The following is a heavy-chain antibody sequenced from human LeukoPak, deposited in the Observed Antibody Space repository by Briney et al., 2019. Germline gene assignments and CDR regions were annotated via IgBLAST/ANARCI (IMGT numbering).Heavy chain of an antibody. V-gene: IGHV3-21*01. CDR1: GITFSSYS. J-gene: IGHJ3*02. CDR3: ARENAHEAFDI. Sequence: GGSLRLSCAASGITFSSYSMNWVRQAPGKGLEWVSCISSSSSYIYYADSVKGRFTISRDNAKNSLYLQMNSLRAEDTAVYYCARENAHEAFDIWGQGTMVTVSS. CDR2: ISSSSSYI. D-gene: IGHD2-2*01.